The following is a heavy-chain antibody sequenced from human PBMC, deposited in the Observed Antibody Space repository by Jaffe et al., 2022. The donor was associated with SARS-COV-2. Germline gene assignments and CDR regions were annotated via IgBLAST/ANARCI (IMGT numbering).Heavy chain of an antibody. V-gene: IGHV4-59*01. CDR2: IYYSGST. D-gene: IGHD3-10*01. CDR3: ARSLKKLGRGYGMDV. Sequence: QVQLQESGPGLVKPSETLSLTCTVSGGSISSYYWSWIRQPPGKGLEWIGYIYYSGSTNYNPSLKSRVTISVDTSKNQFSLKLSSVTAADTAVYYCARSLKKLGRGYGMDVWGQGTTVTVSS. CDR1: GGSISSYY. J-gene: IGHJ6*02.